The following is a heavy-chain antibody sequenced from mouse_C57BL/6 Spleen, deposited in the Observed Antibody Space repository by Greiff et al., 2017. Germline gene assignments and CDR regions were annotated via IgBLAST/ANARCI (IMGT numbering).Heavy chain of an antibody. CDR3: AKNGIYYFDY. CDR2: IWAGGST. V-gene: IGHV2-5*01. J-gene: IGHJ2*01. CDR1: GFSFTSYG. Sequence: QVQLQQSGPGLVQPSPTLSITCTVSGFSFTSYGVHWVRQSPGKGLEWLGVIWAGGSTDYNAAFMSRLSITKDNSKSQVFFKMNSLQADDTAIYYCAKNGIYYFDYWGQGTTLTVSS.